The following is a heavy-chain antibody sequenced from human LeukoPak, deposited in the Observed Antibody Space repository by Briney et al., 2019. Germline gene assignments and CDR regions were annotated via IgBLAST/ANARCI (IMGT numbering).Heavy chain of an antibody. J-gene: IGHJ4*02. CDR2: ISSSSSYI. V-gene: IGHV3-21*01. CDR3: ARGLEISGSYGSDDY. Sequence: GGSLRLSCAASGFTFSSYSMNWVRQAPGKGLEWVSSISSSSSYIYYADSVKGRLTISRDNAKNSLYLQMNSLRAEDTAVYYCARGLEISGSYGSDDYWGQGTLVTVSS. D-gene: IGHD1-26*01. CDR1: GFTFSSYS.